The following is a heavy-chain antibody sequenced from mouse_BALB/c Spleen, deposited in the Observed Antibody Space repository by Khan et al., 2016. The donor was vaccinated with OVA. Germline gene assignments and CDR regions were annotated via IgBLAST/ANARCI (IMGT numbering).Heavy chain of an antibody. CDR3: AKGGNYFGGYFGV. D-gene: IGHD2-1*01. CDR1: GFSFTNHG. CDR2: IWDDGST. Sequence: QVQLQQSGPGLVAPSQSLSITCTVSGFSFTNHGVSWVRQPPGKGLEWLGIIWDDGSTNYHSALISRLSITKANSKSQVFLILNSLQTDDTATYYCAKGGNYFGGYFGVWGAGTTVTVSS. V-gene: IGHV2-3*01. J-gene: IGHJ1*01.